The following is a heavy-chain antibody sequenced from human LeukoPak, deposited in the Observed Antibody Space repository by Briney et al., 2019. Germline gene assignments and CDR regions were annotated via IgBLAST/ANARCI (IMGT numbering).Heavy chain of an antibody. CDR1: GFTFSSYS. CDR3: ARGGDFGVPAPLGIDAFDF. J-gene: IGHJ3*01. Sequence: PGGSLRLSCAASGFTFSSYSMNWVRQAPGKGLEWVGFIRSRAYAETTEYAASVKGRFTISKDYSKTIAYLQMSSLKTEDTAVYYCARGGDFGVPAPLGIDAFDFWGQGTMVTVSS. D-gene: IGHD2-2*01. CDR2: IRSRAYAETT. V-gene: IGHV3-49*04.